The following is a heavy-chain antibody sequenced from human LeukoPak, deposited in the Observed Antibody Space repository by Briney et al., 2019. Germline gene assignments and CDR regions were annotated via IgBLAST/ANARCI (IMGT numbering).Heavy chain of an antibody. V-gene: IGHV3-7*05. CDR2: INQDGGET. J-gene: IGHJ4*02. D-gene: IGHD6-19*01. Sequence: PGGSLRLSCAASGFTFSSYWMSWVRQAPGKGLEWVANINQDGGETYYVDSVKGRFTISRDNAKNSLYLQMNSLRAEDTAVYFCARVFPKTVAAHSYFDYWGQGTLVTVSS. CDR3: ARVFPKTVAAHSYFDY. CDR1: GFTFSSYW.